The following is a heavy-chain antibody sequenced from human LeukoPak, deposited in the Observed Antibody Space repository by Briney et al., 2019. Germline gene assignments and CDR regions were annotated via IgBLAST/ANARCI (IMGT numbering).Heavy chain of an antibody. D-gene: IGHD2-2*01. CDR2: ISYDGSNK. CDR3: ARDHCSSTSCPVVGAFDI. J-gene: IGHJ3*02. V-gene: IGHV3-30-3*01. Sequence: PGGSLRLSCAASGFTFSSYAMHWVRQPPGKGLEWVAVISYDGSNKYYADSVKGRFTVSRDNSKNTLYLQMNSLRAEDTAVYYCARDHCSSTSCPVVGAFDIWGQGTMVTVSS. CDR1: GFTFSSYA.